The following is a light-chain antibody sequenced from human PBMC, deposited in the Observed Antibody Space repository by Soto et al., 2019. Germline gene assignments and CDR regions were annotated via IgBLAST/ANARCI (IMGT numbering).Light chain of an antibody. J-gene: IGKJ2*01. CDR3: QQYNNWPSYT. Sequence: EIVMTQSPATLSVSPGERATLSCRASQSVSSNLAWYQHKPGQAPRLLIYGASTRATGLPARFSGSGSGTEFTLTISSLQSEDFAVYYCQQYNNWPSYTFGQGTKLEIK. CDR2: GAS. CDR1: QSVSSN. V-gene: IGKV3-15*01.